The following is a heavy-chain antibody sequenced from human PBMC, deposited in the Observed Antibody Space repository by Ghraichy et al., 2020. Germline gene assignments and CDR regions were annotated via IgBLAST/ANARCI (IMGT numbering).Heavy chain of an antibody. D-gene: IGHD3-10*01. V-gene: IGHV4-59*08. CDR3: VRVDSGTDYNWTFDP. CDR1: GGSLSRYY. CDR2: IFYSGST. Sequence: SETLSLTCTVSGGSLSRYYWSWIRQPPGKGLEWIGYIFYSGSTNYSPSLKSRVTISLDTPKNQFSLKLSSVTAADTAVYYCVRVDSGTDYNWTFDPWGQGTLVTVSS. J-gene: IGHJ5*02.